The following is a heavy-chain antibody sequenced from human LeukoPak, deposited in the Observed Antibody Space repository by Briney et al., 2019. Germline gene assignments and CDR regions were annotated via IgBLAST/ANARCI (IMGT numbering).Heavy chain of an antibody. CDR3: SGSYSGYYYYYMDV. Sequence: GGSLRLSCAASGFTFSSYAMHWVRQAPGKGLEWVAVISYDGSNKYYADSVKGRFTISRDNSKNTLYLQMNSLRAEDTAVYYCSGSYSGYYYYYMDVWGKGTTVTISS. V-gene: IGHV3-30*04. CDR2: ISYDGSNK. CDR1: GFTFSSYA. D-gene: IGHD3-10*01. J-gene: IGHJ6*03.